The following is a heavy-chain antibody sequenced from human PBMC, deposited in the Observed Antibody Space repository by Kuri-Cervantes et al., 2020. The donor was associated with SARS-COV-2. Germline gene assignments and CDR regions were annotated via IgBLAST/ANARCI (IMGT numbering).Heavy chain of an antibody. CDR1: GFTFSSYS. Sequence: GGSLRLSCAASGFTFSSYSMNWVRQAPGKGLEWVSYISSSSSTIYYADSVKGRFTISRDNAKNSLYLQMNSLRAEDTAVYYCARDGWTYCGGDCYYDGYFDYWGRGTLVTVSS. CDR3: ARDGWTYCGGDCYYDGYFDY. D-gene: IGHD2-21*01. V-gene: IGHV3-48*01. CDR2: ISSSSSTI. J-gene: IGHJ4*02.